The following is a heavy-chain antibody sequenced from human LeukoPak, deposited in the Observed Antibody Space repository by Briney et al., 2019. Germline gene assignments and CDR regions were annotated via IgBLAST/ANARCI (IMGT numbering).Heavy chain of an antibody. CDR1: GYTFTSYG. Sequence: GASVKVSCKASGYTFTSYGISWVRQAPGQGLEWMGWISAYNGNTNYAQKLQGRVTMTTDTSTSTAYMELRSLRSDDTAVYYCARIVVVPAAPHRYFDLWGRGTLVTVSS. D-gene: IGHD2-2*01. V-gene: IGHV1-18*01. CDR2: ISAYNGNT. J-gene: IGHJ2*01. CDR3: ARIVVVPAAPHRYFDL.